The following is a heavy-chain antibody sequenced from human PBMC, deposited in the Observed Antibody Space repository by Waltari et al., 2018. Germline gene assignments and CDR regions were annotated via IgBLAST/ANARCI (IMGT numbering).Heavy chain of an antibody. D-gene: IGHD2-2*01. Sequence: QVQLVQSGAEVKKPGSSVKVSCKASGGTFSSYAISWVRQAPGQGLEWMGRIIPIFGTANYAQKFQGRVTNTADKSSSTAYMELSSLRSEDTAVYYCARGRRGCSSTSCYGGGFDYWGQGTLVTVSS. CDR1: GGTFSSYA. CDR3: ARGRRGCSSTSCYGGGFDY. V-gene: IGHV1-69*08. CDR2: IIPIFGTA. J-gene: IGHJ4*02.